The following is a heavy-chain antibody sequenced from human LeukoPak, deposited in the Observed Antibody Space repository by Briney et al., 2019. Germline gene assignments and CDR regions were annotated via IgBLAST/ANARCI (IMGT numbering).Heavy chain of an antibody. V-gene: IGHV1-69*04. CDR2: IIPILGIA. CDR3: AGTGEYCSSTSCYGSAFQQLVPLDY. J-gene: IGHJ4*02. Sequence: GASVKVSCKASGGTFSSYAISWVRQAPGQGLEWMGRIIPILGIANYAQKFQGRVTITADKSTSTAYMELSSLRSEDTAVYYCAGTGEYCSSTSCYGSAFQQLVPLDYWGQGTLVTVSS. CDR1: GGTFSSYA. D-gene: IGHD2-2*01.